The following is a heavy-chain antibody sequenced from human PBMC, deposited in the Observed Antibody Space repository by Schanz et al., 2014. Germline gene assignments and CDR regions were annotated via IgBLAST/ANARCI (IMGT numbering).Heavy chain of an antibody. Sequence: QVQLQESGPGLVKPSQTLSLTCTVSGGSVGSGGDYWSWIRQHPGKGLEWIGFISYSGSTYYNPSLKSRVTISVDTSKNQFSLNLSSATAADTAVYYCARDRGHGDLPGDIWGQGTMVTVSS. V-gene: IGHV4-31*03. CDR3: ARDRGHGDLPGDI. CDR1: GGSVGSGGDY. CDR2: ISYSGST. J-gene: IGHJ3*02. D-gene: IGHD4-17*01.